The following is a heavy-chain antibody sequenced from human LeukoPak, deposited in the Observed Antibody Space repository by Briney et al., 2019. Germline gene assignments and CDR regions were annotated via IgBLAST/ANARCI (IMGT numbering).Heavy chain of an antibody. CDR3: AREWGATANWFDP. CDR2: ISSSGSTI. CDR1: GFTFSSYE. J-gene: IGHJ5*02. D-gene: IGHD5-12*01. V-gene: IGHV3-48*03. Sequence: PGGSLRLSCAASGFTFSSYEMNWVRQAPGKGLEWVSYISSSGSTIYYADSVKGRFTISRDNAKNSLYLQMNSLRAEDTAVYYCAREWGATANWFDPWGRGTLVTVSS.